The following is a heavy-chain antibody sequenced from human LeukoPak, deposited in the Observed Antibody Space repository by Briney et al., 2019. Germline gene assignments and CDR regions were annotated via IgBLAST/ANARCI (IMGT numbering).Heavy chain of an antibody. J-gene: IGHJ6*02. CDR1: GYTFTGYY. CDR3: ARMMGLRFLEWLPYSYYGIDV. Sequence: GASVKVSCKASGYTFTGYYMHWVRQAPGQGLEWMGIINPSGGSTSYAQKFQGRVTMTRDTSTSTVYMELSSLRSKDTAVYYCARMMGLRFLEWLPYSYYGIDVWGQGTTVTVSS. CDR2: INPSGGST. D-gene: IGHD3-3*01. V-gene: IGHV1-46*01.